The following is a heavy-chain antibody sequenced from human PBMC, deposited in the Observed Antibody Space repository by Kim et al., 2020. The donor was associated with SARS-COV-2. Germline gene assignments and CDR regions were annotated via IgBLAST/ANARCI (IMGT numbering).Heavy chain of an antibody. CDR3: AKYYYDSRGFYVDNVFDH. Sequence: GGSLRLSCVASGFSVSSYWMNWVRQTPGKGLEWVANIDQTGSQTYYSDSVKGRFTISRDNAKNSVFLQMNSLRAEDTAVYYCAKYYYDSRGFYVDNVFDHWRLGPLVTVSS. J-gene: IGHJ4*02. CDR2: IDQTGSQT. CDR1: GFSVSSYW. D-gene: IGHD3-22*01. V-gene: IGHV3-7*05.